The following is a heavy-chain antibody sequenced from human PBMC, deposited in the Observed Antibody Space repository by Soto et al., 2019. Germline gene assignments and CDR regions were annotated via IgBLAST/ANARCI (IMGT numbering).Heavy chain of an antibody. V-gene: IGHV3-13*01. CDR3: ARAVAVAGFIDY. CDR1: GFTFSSYD. D-gene: IGHD6-19*01. Sequence: GGSLRLSCAASGFTFSSYDMHWVRQATGKGLEWVSAIGTAGDTYYPGSVKGRFTISRENAKNSLYLQMNSLRAGDTAVYYCARAVAVAGFIDYWGQGTLVTVSS. CDR2: IGTAGDT. J-gene: IGHJ4*02.